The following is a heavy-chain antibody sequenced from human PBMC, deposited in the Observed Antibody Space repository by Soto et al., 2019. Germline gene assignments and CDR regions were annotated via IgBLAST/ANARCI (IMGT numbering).Heavy chain of an antibody. Sequence: EVQLLESGGGLVQPGESLRLSCAASGFTFSSYAMSWVRQAPGKGLEWVSVISGSDDSTYYADSVKGRFTISRDNSKNTMYQQINSLRAEDTAVYYCAKRSSSSTFDYWGQGTLVTVSS. D-gene: IGHD6-6*01. J-gene: IGHJ4*02. V-gene: IGHV3-23*01. CDR3: AKRSSSSTFDY. CDR2: ISGSDDST. CDR1: GFTFSSYA.